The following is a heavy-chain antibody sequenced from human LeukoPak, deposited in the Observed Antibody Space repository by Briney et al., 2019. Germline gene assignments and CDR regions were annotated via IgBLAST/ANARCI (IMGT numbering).Heavy chain of an antibody. V-gene: IGHV3-23*01. J-gene: IGHJ4*02. CDR2: ISGSGGST. CDR3: AKSRLSSGPNDY. Sequence: PGGSLRLSCAASGFTFSSYAMSWVRQAPGKGLEWASAISGSGGSTYYADSVKGRFTVSRDNSKNTLYLQMNSLRAEDTAVYYCAKSRLSSGPNDYWGQGTLVTVSS. CDR1: GFTFSSYA. D-gene: IGHD6-19*01.